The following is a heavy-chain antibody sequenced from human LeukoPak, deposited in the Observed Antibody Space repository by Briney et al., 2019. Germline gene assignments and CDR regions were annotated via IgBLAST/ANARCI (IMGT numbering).Heavy chain of an antibody. CDR2: IYNSRST. Sequence: PSETLSLTCTVSGGSISSYYWTWIRQPPGKGLEWIGYIYNSRSTNYNPSVRSRVTMSVDTSKNQFSLMLNSVTAADTAMYYCARRNILTEGEAFDIWGQGTMVTVSS. CDR3: ARRNILTEGEAFDI. CDR1: GGSISSYY. D-gene: IGHD3-9*01. J-gene: IGHJ3*02. V-gene: IGHV4-59*08.